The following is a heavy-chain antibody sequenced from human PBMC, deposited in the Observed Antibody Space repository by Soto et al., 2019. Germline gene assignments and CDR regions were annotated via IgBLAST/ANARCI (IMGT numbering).Heavy chain of an antibody. D-gene: IGHD3-9*01. CDR1: GFTFKNYA. V-gene: IGHV3-30-3*01. Sequence: QVQLVESGGRVVQPGRSLRLSCAASGFTFKNYAMHWVRQAPGTGLEWVAVISYDGSIEFYAASVKGRFTISRDDFKNTMFLQMGSMRVEDTAVYYGARGLRDFDLSIPFGYWGQVTFVTVSS. CDR3: ARGLRDFDLSIPFGY. CDR2: ISYDGSIE. J-gene: IGHJ4*02.